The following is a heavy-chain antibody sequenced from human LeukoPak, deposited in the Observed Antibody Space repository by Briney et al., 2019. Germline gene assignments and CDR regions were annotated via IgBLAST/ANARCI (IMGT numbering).Heavy chain of an antibody. CDR3: ASTNWHYVY. CDR1: GFTFSSFS. CDR2: ISSSSGTI. V-gene: IGHV3-48*04. D-gene: IGHD1-7*01. Sequence: GGSLRLSCAASGFTFSSFSMNWVRQAPGKGLEWVSYISSSSGTIHYADSVKGRFTFSRDNARNSLYLQMNSLRAEDTAVYYCASTNWHYVYWGQGTLVTVSS. J-gene: IGHJ4*02.